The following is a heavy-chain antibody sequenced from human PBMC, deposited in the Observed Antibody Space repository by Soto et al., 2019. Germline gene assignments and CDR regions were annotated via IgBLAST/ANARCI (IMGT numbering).Heavy chain of an antibody. CDR1: GFTFRSFA. J-gene: IGHJ4*02. CDR2: VSFAGNRQ. V-gene: IGHV3-30*04. D-gene: IGHD2-2*01. Sequence: QVQWVESGGGVVQPGKSLTLSCAAYGFTFRSFAMHWVRQPPGKGLEWVAVVSFAGNRQYFSDSVKGRFTLSRDNSNNTVSLHMTSLSYDDSALYYCARRHREVPALIGDYFDYWGQGTLVTVSS. CDR3: ARRHREVPALIGDYFDY.